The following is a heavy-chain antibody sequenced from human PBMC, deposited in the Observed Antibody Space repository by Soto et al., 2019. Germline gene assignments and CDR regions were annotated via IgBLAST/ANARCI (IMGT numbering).Heavy chain of an antibody. D-gene: IGHD3-10*01. V-gene: IGHV1-69*13. CDR3: ARNLANDGVFDY. CDR2: IIPIFGTA. CDR1: GGTFSSYA. Sequence: GASVKVSCKASGGTFSSYAISWVRQAPGQGLEWMGGIIPIFGTANYAQKFQGRVTITADESTSTAYMELSSLRSEDTAVYYCARNLANDGVFDYWGQGTLVTVSS. J-gene: IGHJ4*02.